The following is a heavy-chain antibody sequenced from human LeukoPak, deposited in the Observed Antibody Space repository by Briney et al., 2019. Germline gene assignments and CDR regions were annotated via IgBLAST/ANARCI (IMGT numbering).Heavy chain of an antibody. D-gene: IGHD4-17*01. CDR1: GFTFSSYA. V-gene: IGHV3-23*01. J-gene: IGHJ4*02. CDR2: ISGSGGST. CDR3: AKDLYGDYAPFDY. Sequence: GGSLRLSCAASGFTFSSYAMSWVRQAPGKGLDWVSAISGSGGSTYYADSVKGRFTISRDNSKNTLYLQMNSLRAEDTAVYYCAKDLYGDYAPFDYWGQGTLVTVSS.